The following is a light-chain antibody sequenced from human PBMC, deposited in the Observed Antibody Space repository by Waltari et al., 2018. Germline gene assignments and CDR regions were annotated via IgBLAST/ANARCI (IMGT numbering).Light chain of an antibody. J-gene: IGLJ1*01. V-gene: IGLV2-14*01. CDR2: ECS. CDR1: NSCVGFYNY. CDR3: SSYTSSSLYV. Sequence: QSALTQPASVSGSPGPSITISCTGTNSCVGFYNYDSLYQQYPGKAPKLIIYECSFRPSGVSNRFSGSKSGNAASLTISGLQAEDEADYYCSSYTSSSLYVFGTGTKVTVL.